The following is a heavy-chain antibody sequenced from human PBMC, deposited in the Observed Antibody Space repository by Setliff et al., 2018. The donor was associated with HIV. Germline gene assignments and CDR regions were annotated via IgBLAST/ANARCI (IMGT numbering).Heavy chain of an antibody. D-gene: IGHD2-2*01. J-gene: IGHJ3*02. Sequence: GGSLRLSCAVSGFTFSNYALSWVRQAPGKGLECVSVISGDGETTYYADSVKGRFTISRDNSKNTLFLQMNNLRAEDTAVYYCTKGRLGGFRVVVPASAFDIWGQGTMVTVSS. CDR2: ISGDGETT. V-gene: IGHV3-23*01. CDR1: GFTFSNYA. CDR3: TKGRLGGFRVVVPASAFDI.